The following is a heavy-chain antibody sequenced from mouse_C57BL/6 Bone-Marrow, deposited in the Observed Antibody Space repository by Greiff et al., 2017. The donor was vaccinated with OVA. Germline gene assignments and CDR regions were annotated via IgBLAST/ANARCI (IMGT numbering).Heavy chain of an antibody. CDR3: ARRGSCFDV. J-gene: IGHJ1*03. V-gene: IGHV5-6*01. CDR1: GFTFSSYG. D-gene: IGHD1-1*02. CDR2: ISSGGSYT. Sequence: EVQLVESGGDLVKPGGSLKLSCAASGFTFSSYGMSWVRQTPDKRLEWVATISSGGSYTYYPDSVKGRCTISRDNAKNTLYLQMSRLKSEDTAMYYCARRGSCFDVWGTGTTVTVSS.